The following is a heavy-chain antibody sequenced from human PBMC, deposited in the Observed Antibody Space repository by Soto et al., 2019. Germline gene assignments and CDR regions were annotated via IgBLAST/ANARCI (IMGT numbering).Heavy chain of an antibody. CDR1: GFTFSSYA. D-gene: IGHD6-19*01. CDR3: SKGTRSSCWYPHNYLDY. J-gene: IGHJ4*02. V-gene: IGHV3-23*01. Sequence: GGSLRLSCAASGFTFSSYAMSWVRQAPGKGLEWVSAISGSGGSTYYADSVKGRFTISRDNSKNTLYLQMNSLRAEDTAVYYFSKGTRSSCWYPHNYLDYWGQGTLVTVSS. CDR2: ISGSGGST.